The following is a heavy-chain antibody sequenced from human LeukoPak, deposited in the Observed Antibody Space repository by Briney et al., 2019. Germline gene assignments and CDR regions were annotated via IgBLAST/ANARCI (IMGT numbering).Heavy chain of an antibody. CDR3: ARSSIAVAGTIGY. J-gene: IGHJ4*02. D-gene: IGHD6-19*01. CDR1: GFTFTSSA. Sequence: ASVKVSCKASGFTFTSSAMHWVRQAPGQGLEWMGWINPNSGGTNYAQKFQGRVTMTRDTSISTAYMELSRLRSDDTAVYYCARSSIAVAGTIGYWGQGTLVTVSS. CDR2: INPNSGGT. V-gene: IGHV1-2*02.